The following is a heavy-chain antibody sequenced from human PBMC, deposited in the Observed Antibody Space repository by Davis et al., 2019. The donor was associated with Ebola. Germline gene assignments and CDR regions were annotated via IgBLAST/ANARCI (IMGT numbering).Heavy chain of an antibody. D-gene: IGHD5-18*01. J-gene: IGHJ4*02. CDR1: GYTFTGYY. CDR3: ARELWIQPPDY. CDR2: INPNSGGT. V-gene: IGHV1-2*06. Sequence: AASVKVSCKASGYTFTGYYMHWVRQAPGQGLEWMGRINPNSGGTNNAQKFQGRVTMTRDTSTSTAYMELRSLRSDDTAVYYCARELWIQPPDYWGQGTLVTVSS.